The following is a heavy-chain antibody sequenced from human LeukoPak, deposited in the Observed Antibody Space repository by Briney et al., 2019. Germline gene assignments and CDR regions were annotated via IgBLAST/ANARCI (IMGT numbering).Heavy chain of an antibody. CDR2: ISAYNGNT. CDR3: ARVKDPPYSSSGWSGAFDI. V-gene: IGHV1-18*01. J-gene: IGHJ3*02. CDR1: GYTFTSYG. D-gene: IGHD6-19*01. Sequence: VASVKVSCKASGYTFTSYGISWVRQAPGQGLEWMGWISAYNGNTNYAQKLQGRVTMTTDTSTSTAYMELRSLRSDDTAVYYCARVKDPPYSSSGWSGAFDIWGQGTMVTVSS.